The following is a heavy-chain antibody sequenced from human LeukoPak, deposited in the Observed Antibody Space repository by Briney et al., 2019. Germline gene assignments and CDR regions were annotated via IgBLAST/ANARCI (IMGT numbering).Heavy chain of an antibody. V-gene: IGHV4-34*01. J-gene: IGHJ4*02. CDR3: AGFSTVTTFDY. Sequence: PSETLSLTCAVYGGSFSGYYWSWIRQPPGKGLEWIGEINHSGSTNYNPSLKSRVTISVDTSKNQFSLKLSSVTAADTAVYYCAGFSTVTTFDYWGRGTLVTVSS. CDR1: GGSFSGYY. D-gene: IGHD4-17*01. CDR2: INHSGST.